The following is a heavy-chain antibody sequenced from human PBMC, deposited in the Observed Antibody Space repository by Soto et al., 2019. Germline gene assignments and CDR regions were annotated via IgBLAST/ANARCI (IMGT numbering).Heavy chain of an antibody. CDR1: GFTFGSYW. V-gene: IGHV3-7*01. CDR2: IKWDASEK. CDR3: ARDSHPLLY. J-gene: IGHJ4*02. Sequence: PGGSLRLSCAASGFTFGSYWMSWVRQAPGKGLEWLATIKWDASEKKYVDSVKGRFTISRDNSKNTLYLQMNSLRAEDTAVYYCARDSHPLLYWGQGTLVTVSS.